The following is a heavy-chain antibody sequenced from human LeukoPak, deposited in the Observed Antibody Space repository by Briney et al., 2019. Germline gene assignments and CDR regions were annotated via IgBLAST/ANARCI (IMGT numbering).Heavy chain of an antibody. CDR2: FDPEDGET. CDR1: GYTLTELS. Sequence: ASVKVSCKVSGYTLTELSMHWVRQAPGKGLEWMGGFDPEDGETIYAQKFQGRVTMTEDTSTDTAYMELSSLRSEDTAVYYCATDASYYDSSGYYRDWGQGTLVTVSS. J-gene: IGHJ4*02. V-gene: IGHV1-24*01. D-gene: IGHD3-22*01. CDR3: ATDASYYDSSGYYRD.